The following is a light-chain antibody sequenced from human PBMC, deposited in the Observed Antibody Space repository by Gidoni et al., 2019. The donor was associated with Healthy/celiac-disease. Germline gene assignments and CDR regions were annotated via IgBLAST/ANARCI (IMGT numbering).Light chain of an antibody. CDR2: AAS. J-gene: IGKJ2*01. V-gene: IGKV1-39*01. CDR3: QQSYSTPLYT. Sequence: DIQMTQSPSSLSASVGDRVTITGRASQSISSYLNWYQQKPGKAPKLLIYAASSLQSGVPSRFSGSGSGTDFTLTISSLQPEDFATYYCQQSYSTPLYTFXHXTKLXIK. CDR1: QSISSY.